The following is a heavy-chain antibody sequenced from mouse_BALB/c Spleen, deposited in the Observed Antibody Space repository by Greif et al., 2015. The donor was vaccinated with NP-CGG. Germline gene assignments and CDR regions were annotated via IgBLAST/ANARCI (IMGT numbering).Heavy chain of an antibody. CDR2: IDPANGNT. V-gene: IGHV14-3*02. J-gene: IGHJ4*01. CDR1: GFNIKDTY. D-gene: IGHD2-2*01. CDR3: AKDGYDGDYYAMDY. Sequence: SGAELVKPGASVKLSCTASGFNIKDTYMHWVKQRPEQGLEWMGRIDPANGNTKYDPKFQGKATITADTASNTAYLQRSSLTAEDTAVYYCAKDGYDGDYYAMDYWGQGTSVTVSS.